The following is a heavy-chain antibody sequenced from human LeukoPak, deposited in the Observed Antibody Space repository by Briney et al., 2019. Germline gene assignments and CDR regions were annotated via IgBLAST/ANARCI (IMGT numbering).Heavy chain of an antibody. D-gene: IGHD5-18*01. J-gene: IGHJ5*02. V-gene: IGHV4-59*01. CDR3: ARRMGLPNNWFDP. CDR1: GGSISSYY. Sequence: SETLSLTCTVSGGSISSYYWSWIRQPPGKGLEWIGYIYYSGSINYNPSLKSRVTISGDTSKNQFSLKLSSVTAADTAVYYCARRMGLPNNWFDPWGQGTLVTVSS. CDR2: IYYSGSI.